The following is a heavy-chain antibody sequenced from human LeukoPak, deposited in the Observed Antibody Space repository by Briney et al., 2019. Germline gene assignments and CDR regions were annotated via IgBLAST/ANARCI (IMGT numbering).Heavy chain of an antibody. CDR1: GFTFSSYS. Sequence: GGSLRLSCAASGFTFSSYSMNWVRHAPGKGLEWVSYISYSSSTIYYADSVEGRFTISRDNAKNSLYLQMNSLRDEDTAVYYCARDERAGSGWYFVYWGQGTLVTVSS. V-gene: IGHV3-48*02. J-gene: IGHJ4*02. CDR3: ARDERAGSGWYFVY. D-gene: IGHD6-19*01. CDR2: ISYSSSTI.